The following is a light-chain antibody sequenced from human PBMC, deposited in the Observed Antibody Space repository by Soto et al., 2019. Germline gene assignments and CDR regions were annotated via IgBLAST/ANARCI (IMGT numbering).Light chain of an antibody. CDR3: SSYTSDSTV. CDR1: SSDVGGYNY. J-gene: IGLJ2*01. CDR2: EVS. V-gene: IGLV2-14*01. Sequence: QSALTQPASVSGSPGQSIPISCTGTSSDVGGYNYVSWYQQHPGKAPKLMIYEVSNRPSGVSNRFSGSKSGNTAALTISGLQAEDEADYYCSSYTSDSTVFGGGTKLTVL.